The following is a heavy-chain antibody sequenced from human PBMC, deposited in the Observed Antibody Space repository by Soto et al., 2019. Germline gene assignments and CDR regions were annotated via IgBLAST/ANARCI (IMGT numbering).Heavy chain of an antibody. CDR2: IWYDGSNK. J-gene: IGHJ4*02. Sequence: GGSLRLSCAASGFTFSSYGMHWVRQAPGKGLEWVAVIWYDGSNKYYADSVKGRFTISRDNSKNTLYLQMNSLRAEDTAVYYCASAGNIVVVPVYWGQGTLVTVSS. CDR3: ASAGNIVVVPVY. D-gene: IGHD2-2*01. CDR1: GFTFSSYG. V-gene: IGHV3-33*01.